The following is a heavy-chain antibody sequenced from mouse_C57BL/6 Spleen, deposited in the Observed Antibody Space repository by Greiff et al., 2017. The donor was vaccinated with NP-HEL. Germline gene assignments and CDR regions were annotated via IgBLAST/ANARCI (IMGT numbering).Heavy chain of an antibody. CDR2: ISSGSSTI. V-gene: IGHV5-17*01. Sequence: EVKLMESGGGLVKPGGSLKLSCAASGFTFSDYGMHWVRQAPEKGLEWVAYISSGSSTIYYADTVKGRFTISRDNAKNTLFLQMTSLRSEDTAMYYCAREEGTPFDYWGQGTTLTVSS. CDR1: GFTFSDYG. CDR3: AREEGTPFDY. D-gene: IGHD3-3*01. J-gene: IGHJ2*01.